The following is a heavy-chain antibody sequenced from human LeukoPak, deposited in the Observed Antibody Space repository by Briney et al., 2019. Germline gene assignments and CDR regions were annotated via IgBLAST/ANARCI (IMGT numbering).Heavy chain of an antibody. J-gene: IGHJ4*02. CDR2: ISASGGST. Sequence: GGSLRLSCAASGFTVSTNYVTWVRQAPGKGLDWVSTISASGGSTYYADSVKGRFTISRDNSKNTLYLQMNSLGAEDTAVYYCTRVIRDYGGHYFDYWGQGALVTVSS. CDR3: TRVIRDYGGHYFDY. D-gene: IGHD4-23*01. CDR1: GFTVSTNY. V-gene: IGHV3-23*01.